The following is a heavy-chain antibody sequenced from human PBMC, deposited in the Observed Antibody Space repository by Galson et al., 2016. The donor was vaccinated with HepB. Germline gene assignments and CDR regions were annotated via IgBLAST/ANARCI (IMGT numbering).Heavy chain of an antibody. CDR1: GGSISSYY. D-gene: IGHD6-25*01. Sequence: SETLSLTCTVSGGSISSYYWSWIRQPPGKGLEWIGYIYYSGSTNYNPSLKSRVTISVDTSKNQVSLKLSSVTAADTAVYYCARGGPGGRLQDYWGQGTLVTVSS. CDR3: ARGGPGGRLQDY. V-gene: IGHV4-59*01. CDR2: IYYSGST. J-gene: IGHJ4*02.